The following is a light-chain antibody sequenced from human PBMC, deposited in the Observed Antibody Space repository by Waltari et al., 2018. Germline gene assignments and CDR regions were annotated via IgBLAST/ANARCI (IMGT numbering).Light chain of an antibody. CDR3: QQYDHLHMYT. Sequence: IQMTQSPSSLSASVGDRVTIPCQASQDITNYLNWYQQKPGKAPKLLIYDASNLETGVPSRFSGSGSGTHFTFTISSLQPEDIAIYYCQQYDHLHMYTFGQGTKLQIK. CDR1: QDITNY. V-gene: IGKV1-33*01. CDR2: DAS. J-gene: IGKJ2*01.